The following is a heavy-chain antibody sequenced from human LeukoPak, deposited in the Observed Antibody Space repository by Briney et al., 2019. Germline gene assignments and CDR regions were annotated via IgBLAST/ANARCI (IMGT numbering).Heavy chain of an antibody. Sequence: GGSLRLSCVASAFTFSSYAIHWVRQAPGKGLEWVAVISYDGSNKYCADSVKGRFTISRDNSKNTVYLQMNSLRADDTAVYYCARDQMAAGGNLDPYFDYWGQGTLVTVSS. D-gene: IGHD6-13*01. CDR3: ARDQMAAGGNLDPYFDY. CDR2: ISYDGSNK. V-gene: IGHV3-30-3*01. J-gene: IGHJ4*02. CDR1: AFTFSSYA.